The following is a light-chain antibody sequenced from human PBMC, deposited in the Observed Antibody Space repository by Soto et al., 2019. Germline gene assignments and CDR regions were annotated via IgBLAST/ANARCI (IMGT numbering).Light chain of an antibody. Sequence: QSALTQPASVSGSPGESITISCTGTSSDVGGYNFVSWYQHHPGKAPELILYDVGDRPSGVSYRFSGSKSGNTASLTISGLQAADEADYFCSSFTSSMTNVFGSGTKVTVL. CDR1: SSDVGGYNF. V-gene: IGLV2-14*03. J-gene: IGLJ1*01. CDR3: SSFTSSMTNV. CDR2: DVG.